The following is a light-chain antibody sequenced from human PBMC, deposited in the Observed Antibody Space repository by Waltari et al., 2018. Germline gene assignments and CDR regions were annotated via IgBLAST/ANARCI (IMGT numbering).Light chain of an antibody. CDR1: QDISIY. CDR3: QQYDTYPLT. Sequence: DTQMTQSPSALSASVGDRVTIACRASQDISIYLAWYHQKAWKAPKPLLYAASSLPSGVPSKFSGSGSGTEFTLTITGRQPEGFATYDCQQYDTYPLTFGGGTQVEI. J-gene: IGKJ4*01. CDR2: AAS. V-gene: IGKV1-16*02.